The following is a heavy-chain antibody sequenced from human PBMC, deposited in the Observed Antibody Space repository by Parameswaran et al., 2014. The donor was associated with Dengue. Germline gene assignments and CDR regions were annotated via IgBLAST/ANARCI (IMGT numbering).Heavy chain of an antibody. D-gene: IGHD6-19*01. V-gene: IGHV1-18*01. CDR3: ARVGGIAVAGTGYWFDP. J-gene: IGHJ5*02. CDR2: ISAYNGNT. Sequence: SWVRQAPGQGLEWMGWISAYNGNTNYAQKLQGRVTMTTDTSTSTAYIELRSLRSDDTAVYYCARVGGIAVAGTGYWFDPWGQGTLVTVSS.